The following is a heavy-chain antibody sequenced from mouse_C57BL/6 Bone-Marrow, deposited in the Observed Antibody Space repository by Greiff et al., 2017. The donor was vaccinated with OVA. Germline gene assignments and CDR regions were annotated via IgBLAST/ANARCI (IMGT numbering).Heavy chain of an antibody. CDR2: IDPSDSYT. Sequence: QVQLQQPGAELVMPGASVKLSCKASGYTFTSYWMHWVKQRPGQGLEWIGEIDPSDSYTNYNQKFKGKSTLTVDKSSSTAYMQLSSLTSEDSAVYDCAREEGDMDDWGQGTSVTVSS. V-gene: IGHV1-69*01. CDR3: AREEGDMDD. CDR1: GYTFTSYW. J-gene: IGHJ4*01.